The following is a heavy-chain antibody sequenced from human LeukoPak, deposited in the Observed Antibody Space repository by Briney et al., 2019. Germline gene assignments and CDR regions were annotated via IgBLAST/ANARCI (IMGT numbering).Heavy chain of an antibody. V-gene: IGHV4-34*01. CDR3: ARGEYLPSLRIPLYDY. J-gene: IGHJ4*02. Sequence: SETLSLTCAVYGGSLSGYYWSWFRQPPGKGREGMGEINHSGSTNYNPSLKSRVTISVDTSKNQFSLKLSSVTAADTAVYYCARGEYLPSLRIPLYDYWGQGTLVTVSS. D-gene: IGHD5/OR15-5a*01. CDR1: GGSLSGYY. CDR2: INHSGST.